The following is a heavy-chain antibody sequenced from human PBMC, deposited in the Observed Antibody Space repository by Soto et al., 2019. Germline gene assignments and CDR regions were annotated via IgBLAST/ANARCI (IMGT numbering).Heavy chain of an antibody. CDR1: GFTFNRYS. D-gene: IGHD1-26*01. V-gene: IGHV3-23*04. CDR3: AKDSALPYSGSYFDY. J-gene: IGHJ4*02. CDR2: ISGTGGDT. Sequence: VQLVESGGGVVQPGRSLRLSCAASGFTFNRYSMSWVRQAPGKGLECVSSISGTGGDTFYADSVKGRFTISRDNSKNTLYLQMSSLRADDAALYYCAKDSALPYSGSYFDYWGQGALVIVSS.